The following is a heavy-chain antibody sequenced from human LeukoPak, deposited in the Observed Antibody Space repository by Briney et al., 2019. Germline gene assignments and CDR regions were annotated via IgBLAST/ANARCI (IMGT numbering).Heavy chain of an antibody. J-gene: IGHJ4*02. CDR3: ARLRGGAY. CDR2: IKQDGGET. CDR1: GFTFSTYW. D-gene: IGHD3-10*01. Sequence: GGSLRLSCAASGFTFSTYWMTWVRQAPGKGLEWVANIKQDGGETYYVDSVKGRFTISRDNAKNSLYLQMNSVRAEDTALYYCARLRGGAYWGQGTLVTVSS. V-gene: IGHV3-7*01.